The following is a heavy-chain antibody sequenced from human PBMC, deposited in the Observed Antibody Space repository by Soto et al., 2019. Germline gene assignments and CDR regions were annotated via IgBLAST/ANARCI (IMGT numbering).Heavy chain of an antibody. CDR3: VRGRSYSVYDF. J-gene: IGHJ4*02. Sequence: SETLSLTCTFSVGSIIGHSWIWIRQPAGKGLEWIGHIYPSGSTSYNPSLRSRVTMSLDTSSNQIFLNLTSVTAADTAVFYCVRGRSYSVYDFWGPGTLVTVSS. D-gene: IGHD5-12*01. CDR1: VGSIIGHS. V-gene: IGHV4-4*07. CDR2: IYPSGST.